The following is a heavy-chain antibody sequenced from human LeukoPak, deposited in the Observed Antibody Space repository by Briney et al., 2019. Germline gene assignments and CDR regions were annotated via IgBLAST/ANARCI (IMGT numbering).Heavy chain of an antibody. V-gene: IGHV1-18*01. CDR1: GYTFTSYG. Sequence: GASVKVSCKASGYTFTSYGISWVRQAPGQGLEWMGWISAYNGNTNYAQKLQGRVTMTTDTSTSTAYMELRSLRSDDTAVYYCARDLVFYGSREGSGWRAEYFQHWGQGTLVTVSS. CDR2: ISAYNGNT. D-gene: IGHD6-19*01. J-gene: IGHJ1*01. CDR3: ARDLVFYGSREGSGWRAEYFQH.